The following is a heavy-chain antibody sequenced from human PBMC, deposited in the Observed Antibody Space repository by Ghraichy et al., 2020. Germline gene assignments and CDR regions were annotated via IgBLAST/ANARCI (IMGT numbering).Heavy chain of an antibody. V-gene: IGHV3-48*02. CDR2: IVGSSDTI. CDR3: ARDRGYTYASQYYYGMDV. D-gene: IGHD5-18*01. Sequence: GGSLRLSCTASGFTFSSYNMNWIRQAPGKGLEWVSYIVGSSDTIHYADSVKGRVTISRDNAKSSLYLQMNSLRDEGTAVYYCARDRGYTYASQYYYGMDVWGQGTTVTVSS. J-gene: IGHJ6*02. CDR1: GFTFSSYN.